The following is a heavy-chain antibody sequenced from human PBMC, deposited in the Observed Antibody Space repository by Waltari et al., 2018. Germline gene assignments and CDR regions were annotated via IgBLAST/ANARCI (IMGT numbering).Heavy chain of an antibody. CDR2: IRASADNT. CDR3: AIQSLSSGNYE. Sequence: EVQLLESGGGLVQPGGSLRLSCAASGFTFSSDDMSWVRQAPGKGLEWVSNIRASADNTYYADSVKGRFTTSRDNSKNTLYLQMNSLRAEDTAVYFCAIQSLSSGNYEWGQGTLVTVSS. V-gene: IGHV3-23*01. D-gene: IGHD1-26*01. J-gene: IGHJ4*02. CDR1: GFTFSSDD.